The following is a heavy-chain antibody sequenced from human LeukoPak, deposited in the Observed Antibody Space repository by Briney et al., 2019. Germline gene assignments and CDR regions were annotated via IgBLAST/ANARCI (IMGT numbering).Heavy chain of an antibody. CDR1: GFTFSSYS. V-gene: IGHV3-21*01. Sequence: GGSLRLSCAASGFTFSSYSMNWDRQAPGKGLEWVSSISSSSYIYYADSVKGRFTISRDNAKNSLYLQMNSLRAEDTAVYYCARGYSYGPAEGDYWGQGTLVTVSS. J-gene: IGHJ4*02. CDR2: ISSSSYI. CDR3: ARGYSYGPAEGDY. D-gene: IGHD5-18*01.